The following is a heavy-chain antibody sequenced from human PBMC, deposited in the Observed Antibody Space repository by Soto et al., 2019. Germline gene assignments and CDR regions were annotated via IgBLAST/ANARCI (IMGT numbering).Heavy chain of an antibody. CDR1: GFTFNTYS. J-gene: IGHJ3*02. V-gene: IGHV3-21*01. CDR2: ISSSSNYI. Sequence: EVQLVESGGGLVKPGGSLRLSCAASGFTFNTYSMNWVRQTPGKGLEGVSSISSSSNYIYYADSVKGGFTISRDNAKNSLYLEMNRLRAEDTAVYYCARLSRSAFDIWGQGTMVSGSS. CDR3: ARLSRSAFDI. D-gene: IGHD3-16*01.